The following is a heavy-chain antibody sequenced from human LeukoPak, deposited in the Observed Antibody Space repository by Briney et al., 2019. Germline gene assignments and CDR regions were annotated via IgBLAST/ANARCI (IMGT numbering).Heavy chain of an antibody. CDR2: MWYNGSNK. V-gene: IGHV3-33*01. Sequence: GGSLRLSCAASGFTFSSFGMHWVRQAPGKGLEWVADMWYNGSNKYYAESVRGRFTISRDNSKNTLYLQMNSLRAEDTAVYYCSRGGYGDYNNWFDPWGQGTLVIVSS. CDR1: GFTFSSFG. CDR3: SRGGYGDYNNWFDP. D-gene: IGHD4-17*01. J-gene: IGHJ5*02.